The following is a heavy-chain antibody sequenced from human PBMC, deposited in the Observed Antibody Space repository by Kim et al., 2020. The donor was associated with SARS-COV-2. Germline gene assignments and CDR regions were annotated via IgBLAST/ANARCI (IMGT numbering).Heavy chain of an antibody. D-gene: IGHD5-18*01. CDR3: AREAYSYGYGAFDI. V-gene: IGHV1-69*01. J-gene: IGHJ3*02. Sequence: AQKFEGRATIAADESTSTAYMELSSLRSEDTAVYYCAREAYSYGYGAFDIWGQGTMVTVSS.